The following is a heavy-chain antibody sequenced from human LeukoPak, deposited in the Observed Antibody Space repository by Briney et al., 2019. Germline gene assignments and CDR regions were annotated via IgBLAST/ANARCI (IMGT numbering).Heavy chain of an antibody. V-gene: IGHV4-39*07. Sequence: SETLSLTCSVSGDSISTSSSYWGWIRQPPGKGLEWIGSIYYSGSTYYNPSLKSRVTISVDTSKNQFSLKLSSVTAADTAVYYCARSEGTEYSSRNWGFDPWGQGTLVTVSS. CDR3: ARSEGTEYSSRNWGFDP. D-gene: IGHD6-13*01. J-gene: IGHJ5*02. CDR1: GDSISTSSSY. CDR2: IYYSGST.